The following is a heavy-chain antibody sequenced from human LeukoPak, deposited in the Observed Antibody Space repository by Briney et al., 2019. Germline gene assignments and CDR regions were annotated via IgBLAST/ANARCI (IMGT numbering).Heavy chain of an antibody. CDR2: IYYSGST. CDR1: GGSISNYY. D-gene: IGHD3-16*01. V-gene: IGHV4-59*01. CDR3: ARDRLGLPVDY. Sequence: SETLSLTCTVSGGSISNYYWNWLRQPPGKGLEWIGYIYYSGSTNYNPSLKSRVTMSVDTSKNQFSLKLNSVTAADTAVYYCARDRLGLPVDYWGRGTLVTVSS. J-gene: IGHJ4*02.